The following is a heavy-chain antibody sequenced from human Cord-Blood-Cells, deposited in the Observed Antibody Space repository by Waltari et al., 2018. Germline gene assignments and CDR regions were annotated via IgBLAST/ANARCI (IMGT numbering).Heavy chain of an antibody. D-gene: IGHD4-4*01. J-gene: IGHJ5*02. V-gene: IGHV1-69*12. CDR1: GGTFSSYA. CDR3: ARTHDYSNYWFDP. CDR2: IIPIFGTA. Sequence: QVQLVQSGAEVKKPGSSVKVSCKASGGTFSSYAISWVRQAPGQGLEWMGGIIPIFGTANYAQRCQGRGTITADESTSTAYMGLSSLRSEDTAVYYCARTHDYSNYWFDPWGQGTLVTVSS.